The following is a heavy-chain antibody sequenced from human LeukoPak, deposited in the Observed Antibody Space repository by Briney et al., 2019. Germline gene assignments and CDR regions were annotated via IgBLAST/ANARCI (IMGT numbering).Heavy chain of an antibody. CDR3: ARTRQIAAHWYFDL. D-gene: IGHD6-6*01. CDR2: IIPIFGTA. Sequence: GASVKVSCKASGGTFSSYAISWVRQAPGQGLEWMGGIIPIFGTANYAQKFQGRGTITADESTSTAYMELSSLRSEDTAVYYCARTRQIAAHWYFDLWGRGTLVTVSS. J-gene: IGHJ2*01. CDR1: GGTFSSYA. V-gene: IGHV1-69*13.